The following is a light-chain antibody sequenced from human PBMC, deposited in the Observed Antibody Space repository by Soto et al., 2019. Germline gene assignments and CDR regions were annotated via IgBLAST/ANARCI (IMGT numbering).Light chain of an antibody. CDR2: GAS. CDR3: QQYHTSPLT. J-gene: IGKJ1*01. Sequence: ETVMTQSPVTLSVSPGERVTLSCRASQSISSHLAWYQQKPGQAPRLLIYGASTRATGIPATFSGSGSGTEFTLTISRLEPEDFAVYYCQQYHTSPLTFGQGTKVDI. V-gene: IGKV3-15*01. CDR1: QSISSH.